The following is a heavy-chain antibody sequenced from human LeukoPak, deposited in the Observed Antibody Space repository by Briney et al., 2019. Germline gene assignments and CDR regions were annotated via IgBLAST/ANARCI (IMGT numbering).Heavy chain of an antibody. CDR3: AKDYPGYCSSTSCYYDY. CDR2: ISGSGGST. D-gene: IGHD2-2*03. V-gene: IGHV3-23*01. Sequence: GGSLRLSCAASGFTFSSYAMSWVRQAPGKGLEWVSAISGSGGSTYYADSVKGRFTISRDNSKYTLYLQMNSLRAEDTAVYYCAKDYPGYCSSTSCYYDYWGQGTPVTVSS. CDR1: GFTFSSYA. J-gene: IGHJ4*02.